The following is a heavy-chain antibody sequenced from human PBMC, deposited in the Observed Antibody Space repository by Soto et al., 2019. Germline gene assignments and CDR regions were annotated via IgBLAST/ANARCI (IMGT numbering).Heavy chain of an antibody. V-gene: IGHV3-11*01. D-gene: IGHD5-12*01. CDR2: ISSSGSTI. CDR1: GFTFSDYY. CDR3: ARVVRYSGYDLDY. Sequence: LSLTCAASGFTFSDYYMSWIRQAPGKGLEWVSYISSSGSTIYYADSVKGRFTISRDNAKNSLYLQMNSLRAEDTAVYYCARVVRYSGYDLDYWGQGTLVTVSS. J-gene: IGHJ4*02.